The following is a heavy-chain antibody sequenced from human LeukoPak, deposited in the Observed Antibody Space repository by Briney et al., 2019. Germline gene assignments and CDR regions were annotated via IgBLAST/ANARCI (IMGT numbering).Heavy chain of an antibody. V-gene: IGHV3-48*01. J-gene: IGHJ4*02. CDR1: GFTFSSSN. Sequence: GGSLRLSCAASGFTFSSSNMHWVRQAPGKGLEWVSYITGSSSAMSYADSVKGRFTISRDNAKDSLFLQMNSLRAEDTAVYYCASDVVGGTTNYWGQGTLVTVSS. D-gene: IGHD1-26*01. CDR3: ASDVVGGTTNY. CDR2: ITGSSSAM.